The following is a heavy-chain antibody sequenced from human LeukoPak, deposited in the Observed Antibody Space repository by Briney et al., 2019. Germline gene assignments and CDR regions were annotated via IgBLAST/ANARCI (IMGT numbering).Heavy chain of an antibody. J-gene: IGHJ6*02. CDR2: INPSGGST. Sequence: ASVKVSCKASGYTFTSYYMHWVRQAPGQGLEWMGIINPSGGSTSYAQKFQGRVTMTRDTSTSTVYMELSSLRSEDTAVYYCARDGRYYDLWSGLHLDYYYGMDVWGQGTTVTVSS. CDR1: GYTFTSYY. V-gene: IGHV1-46*01. D-gene: IGHD3-3*01. CDR3: ARDGRYYDLWSGLHLDYYYGMDV.